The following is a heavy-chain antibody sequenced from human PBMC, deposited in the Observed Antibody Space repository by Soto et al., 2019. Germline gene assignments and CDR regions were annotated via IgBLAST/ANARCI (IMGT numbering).Heavy chain of an antibody. Sequence: PGGSLRLSCAASGLTFSSYGMHWVRQAPGKGLEWVAVIWYDGSNKYYADSVKGRFTISRDNSKNTLYLQMNSLRAEDTAVYYCARDYDFWSGPTGIDPWGQGTLVTVSS. D-gene: IGHD3-3*01. CDR2: IWYDGSNK. CDR1: GLTFSSYG. J-gene: IGHJ5*02. V-gene: IGHV3-33*01. CDR3: ARDYDFWSGPTGIDP.